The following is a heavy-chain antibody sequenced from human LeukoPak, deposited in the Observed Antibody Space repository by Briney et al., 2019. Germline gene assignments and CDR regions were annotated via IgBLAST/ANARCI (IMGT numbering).Heavy chain of an antibody. Sequence: GXSFTSYWIGWGRRMPXKGLEXMXXXYPGDSDTRYSPSFQGQVTISADKSISTAYLQWSSLKASDTAMYYCARQRTYCSSTSCYRYFDYWGQGTLVTVSS. CDR2: XYPGDSDT. J-gene: IGHJ4*02. V-gene: IGHV5-51*01. CDR1: GXSFTSYW. CDR3: ARQRTYCSSTSCYRYFDY. D-gene: IGHD2-2*01.